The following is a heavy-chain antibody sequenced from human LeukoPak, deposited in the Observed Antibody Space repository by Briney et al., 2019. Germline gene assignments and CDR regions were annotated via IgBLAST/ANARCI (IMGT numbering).Heavy chain of an antibody. Sequence: ASVKISCKASGYSFTDYYFHWVRQAPGKGLEWMGRIDPEYAGTIYADKFQGRITITAGTSIDTVYMELSSLTSEDTAVYYCACSWYGYYYYGMDVWGQGTTVTVSS. J-gene: IGHJ6*02. D-gene: IGHD6-13*01. CDR2: IDPEYAGT. CDR3: ACSWYGYYYYGMDV. V-gene: IGHV1-69-2*01. CDR1: GYSFTDYY.